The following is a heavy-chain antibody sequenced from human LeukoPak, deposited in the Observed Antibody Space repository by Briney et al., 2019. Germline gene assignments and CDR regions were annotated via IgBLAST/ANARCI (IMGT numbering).Heavy chain of an antibody. J-gene: IGHJ6*03. D-gene: IGHD1-26*01. CDR3: ARDPYSGSYGNYYYYFMGV. CDR2: ITSGSSYI. V-gene: IGHV3-21*01. Sequence: GGSLRLSCAASGFTFSSYNMNWVRQAPGKGLEWVSSITSGSSYIYYADSVKGRFTISRDNAKNSLYLQMNSLRAEDTAAYYCARDPYSGSYGNYYYYFMGVWGKGTTVTISS. CDR1: GFTFSSYN.